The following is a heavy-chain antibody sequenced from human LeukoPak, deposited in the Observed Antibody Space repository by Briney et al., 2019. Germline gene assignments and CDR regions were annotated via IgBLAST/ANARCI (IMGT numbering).Heavy chain of an antibody. D-gene: IGHD1-26*01. Sequence: PGGSLRLSCAASGFTFSSYGMHWVRQAPGKGLEWVAFIRYDGSNKYYADSVKGRFTISRDNSKNTLYLQMNSLRAEDTAVYYCARGSNVGATPMVFDLWGRGTLVTVSS. CDR2: IRYDGSNK. V-gene: IGHV3-30*02. CDR3: ARGSNVGATPMVFDL. CDR1: GFTFSSYG. J-gene: IGHJ2*01.